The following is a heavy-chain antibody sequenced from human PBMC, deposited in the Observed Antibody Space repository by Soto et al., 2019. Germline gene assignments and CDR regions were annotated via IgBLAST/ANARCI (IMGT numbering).Heavy chain of an antibody. CDR3: ARDFRFLEWLPSFDP. J-gene: IGHJ5*02. CDR2: ISSSSSYI. CDR1: GFTFSSYS. Sequence: GGSLRLSCAASGFTFSSYSMNWVRQAPGKGLEWVSSISSSSSYIYYADSVKGRFTISRDNAKNSLYLQMNSLRAEDTAVYYCARDFRFLEWLPSFDPWGQGTLVTVSS. V-gene: IGHV3-21*01. D-gene: IGHD3-3*01.